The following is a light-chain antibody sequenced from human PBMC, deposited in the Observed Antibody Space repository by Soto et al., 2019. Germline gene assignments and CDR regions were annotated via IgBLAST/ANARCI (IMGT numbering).Light chain of an antibody. J-gene: IGKJ5*01. V-gene: IGKV3-15*01. CDR1: QSVSSN. CDR3: QQYINWSVT. Sequence: EIVMTQSPATLSVSPGERATLSCRASQSVSSNLAWYQQKPGQAPRLLIYGASTRATGIPARFSGSGSGTEFTLTISSLQSEDFAVYYCQQYINWSVTVGQGTRLEIK. CDR2: GAS.